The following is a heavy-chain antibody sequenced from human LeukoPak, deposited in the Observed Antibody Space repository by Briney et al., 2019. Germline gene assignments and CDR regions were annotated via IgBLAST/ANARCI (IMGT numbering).Heavy chain of an antibody. CDR1: GYTFTSYG. V-gene: IGHV1-69*04. Sequence: ASVKVSCKASGYTFTSYGISWVRQAPGQGLEWMGRIIPILGIANYAQKFQGRVTITADKSTSTAYMELSSLRSEDTAVYYCATPRTTVVRALNLWGQGTLVTVSS. D-gene: IGHD4-23*01. J-gene: IGHJ4*02. CDR3: ATPRTTVVRALNL. CDR2: IIPILGIA.